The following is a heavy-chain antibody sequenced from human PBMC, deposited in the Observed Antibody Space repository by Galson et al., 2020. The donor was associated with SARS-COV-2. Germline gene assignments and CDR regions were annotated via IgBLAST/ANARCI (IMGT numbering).Heavy chain of an antibody. CDR2: IKQDGSEK. V-gene: IGHV3-7*03. CDR1: GFTFSSYW. J-gene: IGHJ6*03. D-gene: IGHD6-19*01. Sequence: GGSLRLSCAASGFTFSSYWMSWVSQAPGKGLEWVANIKQDGSEKYYVDSVKGRFTISRDNAKNSLYLQMNSLRAEDTAVYYCARDCHGIAVAGGNYYYYYYMDVWGKGTTVTVSS. CDR3: ARDCHGIAVAGGNYYYYYYMDV.